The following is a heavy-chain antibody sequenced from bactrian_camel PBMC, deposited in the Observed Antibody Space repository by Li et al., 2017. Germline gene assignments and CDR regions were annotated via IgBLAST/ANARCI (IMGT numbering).Heavy chain of an antibody. Sequence: HVQLVESGGGLVQPGGSLRLSCAASGFTFSSYWMWWVRQAPGKGLEWVSVINSVGGSTNYADSVKGQFTISRDNAKNTVYLQMNSLKPEDTAVYYCVSLVGRPLVHQGTQVTVS. CDR2: INSVGGST. D-gene: IGHD2*01. CDR1: GFTFSSYW. V-gene: IGHV3S26*01. J-gene: IGHJ4*01.